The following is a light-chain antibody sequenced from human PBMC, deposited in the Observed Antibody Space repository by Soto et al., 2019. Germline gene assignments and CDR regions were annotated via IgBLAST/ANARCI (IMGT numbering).Light chain of an antibody. CDR2: DAS. CDR1: QSVSSY. CDR3: QQRSNWLIT. Sequence: EIVLTQSPATLSLSPGERATLSCRASQSVSSYLAWYQQKPGQAPRLLIYDASNRATGIPARFSGSRSGTGFTHTISSLEPEDFAVYYCQQRSNWLITFGQGTRLEIK. V-gene: IGKV3-11*01. J-gene: IGKJ5*01.